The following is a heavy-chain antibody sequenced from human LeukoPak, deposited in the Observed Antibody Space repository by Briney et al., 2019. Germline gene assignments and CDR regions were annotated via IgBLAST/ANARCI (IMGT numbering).Heavy chain of an antibody. Sequence: GGSLRLSCAASGFTFSGSAMHWVRQASGKGLEWVGRIRSKANSYATAYAASVKGRFTISRDDSKNTAYLQMNSLKTEDTAVYYCTRRQWLERGYYSYYMDVWGKGTTVTVSS. J-gene: IGHJ6*03. D-gene: IGHD6-19*01. CDR1: GFTFSGSA. V-gene: IGHV3-73*01. CDR3: TRRQWLERGYYSYYMDV. CDR2: IRSKANSYAT.